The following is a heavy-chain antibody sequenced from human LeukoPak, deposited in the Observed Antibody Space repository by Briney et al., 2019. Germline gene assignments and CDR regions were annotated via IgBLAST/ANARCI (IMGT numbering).Heavy chain of an antibody. V-gene: IGHV4-38-2*02. Sequence: PSETLSLTCAVSGYSISSGYHWGWIRQPPGKGLEWIGSIYHSGSTYYNPSLKSRVTISVDTSKNQFSLKLSSVTAADTAVYYCARDPRYYYGSGSWFDPWGQGTLVTVSS. CDR1: GYSISSGYH. D-gene: IGHD3-10*01. J-gene: IGHJ5*02. CDR2: IYHSGST. CDR3: ARDPRYYYGSGSWFDP.